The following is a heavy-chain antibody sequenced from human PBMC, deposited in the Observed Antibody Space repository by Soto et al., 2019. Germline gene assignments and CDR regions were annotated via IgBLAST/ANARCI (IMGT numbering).Heavy chain of an antibody. V-gene: IGHV6-1*01. J-gene: IGHJ6*02. CDR3: ARESYGSGSYDGMDV. CDR2: TYYRSKWYN. D-gene: IGHD3-10*01. Sequence: PSQTLSLTCVISADRVSRNNAAWNWIRQSPSRVLEWLGRTYYRSKWYNDYAVSVKSRIDINPDTSKNQFSLQLNSVSPEDTAMYYCARESYGSGSYDGMDVWGQGTTVTVSS. CDR1: ADRVSRNNAA.